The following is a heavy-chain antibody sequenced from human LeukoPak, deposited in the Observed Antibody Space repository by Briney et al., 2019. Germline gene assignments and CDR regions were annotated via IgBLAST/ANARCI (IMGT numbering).Heavy chain of an antibody. CDR1: GGSFSGYY. CDR2: INHSGST. J-gene: IGHJ5*02. CDR3: AQTGLYNYIGP. V-gene: IGHV4-34*01. D-gene: IGHD1-1*01. Sequence: PSETLSLTCAVYGGSFSGYYWSWIRQPPGKGLEWIGEINHSGSTNYNPSLKSRVTISVDTSKNQFSLRLSSVTAADTAVYYCAQTGLYNYIGPWGQGTLVTVSS.